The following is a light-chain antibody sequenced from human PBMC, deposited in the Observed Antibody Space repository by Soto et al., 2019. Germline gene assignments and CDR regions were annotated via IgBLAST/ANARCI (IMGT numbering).Light chain of an antibody. V-gene: IGLV2-8*01. J-gene: IGLJ1*01. CDR1: SSDVGHYKY. CDR2: EVS. CDR3: SSYAGSNNPWV. Sequence: QSVLTQPPSASGSPGQSGTISCTGTSSDVGHYKYVSWYQQHPGKAPKLIIYEVSKRPSGVPDRFSGSKSGNTASLTVSGLQPEDEADYYCSSYAGSNNPWVFGTGTKVTVL.